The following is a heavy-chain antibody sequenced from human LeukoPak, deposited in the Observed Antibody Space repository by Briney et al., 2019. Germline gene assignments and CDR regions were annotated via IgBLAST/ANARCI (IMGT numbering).Heavy chain of an antibody. D-gene: IGHD1-26*01. CDR3: ARGEWELGY. J-gene: IGHJ4*02. Sequence: WETLSLTCAVYGGSFSGYYWSWIRQPPGKGLEWIGEINHSGSTNYNPSLKSRVTISVDTSKNQFSLKRSSVTAADTAVYYCARGEWELGYWGQGTLVTVSS. CDR1: GGSFSGYY. V-gene: IGHV4-34*01. CDR2: INHSGST.